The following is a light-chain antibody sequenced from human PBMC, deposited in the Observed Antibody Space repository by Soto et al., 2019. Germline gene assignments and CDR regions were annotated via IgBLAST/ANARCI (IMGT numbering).Light chain of an antibody. CDR1: QSVSSNY. CDR2: GAS. CDR3: LRYGDSPPAYT. Sequence: EIVLTQSPGTLSLSPGEGATLSCRASQSVSSNYLAWYQQKPGQAPRLLIYGASNRATGIPDRFSGSGSGTDFTLTISRLEPEDFAVYYCLRYGDSPPAYTFGQGTKLEIK. J-gene: IGKJ2*01. V-gene: IGKV3-20*01.